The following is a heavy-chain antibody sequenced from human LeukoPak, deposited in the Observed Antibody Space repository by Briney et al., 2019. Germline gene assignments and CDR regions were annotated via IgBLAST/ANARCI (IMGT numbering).Heavy chain of an antibody. J-gene: IGHJ4*02. D-gene: IGHD4-17*01. CDR2: IIPIFGTA. CDR3: ARAREGMTTIDY. Sequence: SVKVSCKASGGTSSSYAISWVRQAPGQGLEWMGGIIPIFGTANYAQKFQGRVTITADESTSTAYMELSSLRSEDTAVYYCARAREGMTTIDYRGQGTLVTVSS. V-gene: IGHV1-69*13. CDR1: GGTSSSYA.